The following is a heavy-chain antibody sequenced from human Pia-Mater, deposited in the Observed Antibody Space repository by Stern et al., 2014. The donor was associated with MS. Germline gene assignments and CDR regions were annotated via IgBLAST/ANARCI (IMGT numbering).Heavy chain of an antibody. J-gene: IGHJ6*02. CDR2: INWNGGST. CDR3: ARDIYCTNGVCYYGMDV. CDR1: GFTFDDYG. Sequence: VQLVESGGGVVRHGGSLRLSCAASGFTFDDYGMSWVRQAPGKGVEWGSGINWNGGSTGYADSVKGRFTISRDNAKNSLYLQMNSLRAEDTALYHCARDIYCTNGVCYYGMDVWGQGTTVTVSS. V-gene: IGHV3-20*01. D-gene: IGHD2-8*01.